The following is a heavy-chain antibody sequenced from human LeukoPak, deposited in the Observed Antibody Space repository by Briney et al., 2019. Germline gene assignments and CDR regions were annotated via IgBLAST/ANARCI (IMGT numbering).Heavy chain of an antibody. J-gene: IGHJ5*02. D-gene: IGHD2-15*01. V-gene: IGHV3-49*04. CDR3: TRVRYCSGGSCSFDP. Sequence: PGGSLRLSCTASGFTFGDYAMNWVRQAPGKGLEWVGFIRSKAYGGTTEDAASVKGRFTISRDDSKSIAYLQMNSLKTEDTAVYYCTRVRYCSGGSCSFDPWGQGTLVTVSS. CDR2: IRSKAYGGTT. CDR1: GFTFGDYA.